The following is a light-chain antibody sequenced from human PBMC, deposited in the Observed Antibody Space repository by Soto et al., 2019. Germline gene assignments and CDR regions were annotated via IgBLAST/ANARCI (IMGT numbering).Light chain of an antibody. CDR2: AAS. J-gene: IGKJ1*01. CDR1: QSITAV. Sequence: TCRAKQSITAVLGWCQQKPGKAPTLKIYAASSLQSGVPSRFSGSGSGTDFSLTISSLPAKKFAPQFYQGPNRDPGTVAQGTKVDIK. V-gene: IGKV1-6*01. CDR3: QGPNRDPGT.